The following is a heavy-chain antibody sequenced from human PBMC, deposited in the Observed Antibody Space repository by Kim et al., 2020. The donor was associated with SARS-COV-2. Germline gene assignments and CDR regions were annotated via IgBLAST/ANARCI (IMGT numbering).Heavy chain of an antibody. Sequence: TSRVPISVDTSKNQFSLKLSSVTAADTAVYYCARGGRDYYGSGSTYGMDVWGQGTTVTVSS. CDR3: ARGGRDYYGSGSTYGMDV. D-gene: IGHD3-10*01. J-gene: IGHJ6*02. V-gene: IGHV4-31*02.